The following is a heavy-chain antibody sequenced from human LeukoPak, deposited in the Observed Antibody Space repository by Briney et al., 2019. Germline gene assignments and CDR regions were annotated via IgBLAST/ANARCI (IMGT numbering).Heavy chain of an antibody. CDR2: ISYDESNK. J-gene: IGHJ4*02. V-gene: IGHV3-30*04. Sequence: GGSLRLLCAASGFTFSSYALHWVRQAPGNGLEWVAVISYDESNKYYADSVKGRFTISRDNSKNTLYLQMNSLRPEDTAVYYCATHEGGTRFDYWGQGTLVTVSS. CDR3: ATHEGGTRFDY. CDR1: GFTFSSYA.